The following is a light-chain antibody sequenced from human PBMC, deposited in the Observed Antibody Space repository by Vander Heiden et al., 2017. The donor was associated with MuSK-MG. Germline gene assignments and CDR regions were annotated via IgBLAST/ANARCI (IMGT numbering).Light chain of an antibody. CDR2: AAS. CDR1: QGISSS. V-gene: IGKV1-9*01. CDR3: QQLNTYPIT. J-gene: IGKJ5*01. Sequence: DIQLTQSPSFLSASVGDRVTITCRASQGISSSLAWYQEKPGKAPKLLIYAASTLQSRVPSRFRGRASGSAFTLTMSSLQPEDFATYYCQQLNTYPITFGQGTRLEMK.